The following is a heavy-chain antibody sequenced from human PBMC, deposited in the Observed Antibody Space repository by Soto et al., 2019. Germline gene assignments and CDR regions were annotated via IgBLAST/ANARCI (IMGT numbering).Heavy chain of an antibody. J-gene: IGHJ5*02. V-gene: IGHV1-3*01. CDR3: ARSRGSSDFWSGYWFDP. Sequence: ASVNGSCKASVYTFTGDAMHWGRQARGQRLEWMGWINAGNGNTKYSQKFQGRVTITRDTSASTAYMELSSLRSEDTAVYYCARSRGSSDFWSGYWFDPWGQGTLVTVSS. CDR2: INAGNGNT. CDR1: VYTFTGDA. D-gene: IGHD3-3*01.